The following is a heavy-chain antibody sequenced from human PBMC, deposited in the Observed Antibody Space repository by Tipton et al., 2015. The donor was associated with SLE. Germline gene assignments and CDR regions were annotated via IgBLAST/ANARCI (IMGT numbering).Heavy chain of an antibody. D-gene: IGHD1-26*01. J-gene: IGHJ5*01. CDR1: GGSISSGSYY. V-gene: IGHV4-61*02. Sequence: LRLSCTVSGGSISSGSYYWSWIRQSAGEGLEWIGRIYTRGSTNYNLSLKSRVATSLDTSKNQISLRLTSVTAADTAVYYCARGPSSSETYYTWFDSWGQGTLVTVSS. CDR2: IYTRGST. CDR3: ARGPSSSETYYTWFDS.